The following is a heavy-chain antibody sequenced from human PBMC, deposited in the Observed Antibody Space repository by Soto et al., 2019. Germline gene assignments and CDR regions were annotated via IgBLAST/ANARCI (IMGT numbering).Heavy chain of an antibody. J-gene: IGHJ2*01. CDR3: ARDRKVWYFDL. V-gene: IGHV3-21*01. CDR2: ISSSSSYI. CDR1: EFTFSTYS. Sequence: EVQLVESGGGLVKPGGSLRLSCAASEFTFSTYSMNWVRQAPGKGLEWVSSISSSSSYIYYADSVKGRFTISRDNANNSLYLQMNSLRAEDTAVYYCARDRKVWYFDLWGRGTLVTVSS.